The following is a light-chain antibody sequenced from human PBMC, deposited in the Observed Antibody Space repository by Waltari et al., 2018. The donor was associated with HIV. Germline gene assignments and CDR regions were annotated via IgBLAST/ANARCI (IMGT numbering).Light chain of an antibody. J-gene: IGLJ2*01. CDR1: SSSVGDYTY. CDR3: CSFTVTYIWV. CDR2: DVS. V-gene: IGLV2-11*01. Sequence: QSALTQPRSVSGSPGQSVTISCTGSSSSVGDYTYVSWYQQHPGKVPKLMIYDVSKRPSGVPVRFSGAKSGNTASLTIAGLQAEDEADYYCCSFTVTYIWVFGGGTKLTVL.